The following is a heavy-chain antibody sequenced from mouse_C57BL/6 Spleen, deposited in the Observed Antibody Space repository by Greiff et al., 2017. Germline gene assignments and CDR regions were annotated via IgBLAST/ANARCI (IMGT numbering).Heavy chain of an antibody. CDR3: ARHSVVAPYAMDY. D-gene: IGHD1-1*01. CDR2: IWSDGST. Sequence: VQVVESGPGLVAPSQSLSITCTVSGFSLTSYGVHWVRQPPGKGLEWLVVIWSDGSTTYNSALKSRLSISKDNSKSQVFLKMNSLQTDDTAMYYCARHSVVAPYAMDYWGQGTSVTVSS. CDR1: GFSLTSYG. V-gene: IGHV2-6-1*01. J-gene: IGHJ4*01.